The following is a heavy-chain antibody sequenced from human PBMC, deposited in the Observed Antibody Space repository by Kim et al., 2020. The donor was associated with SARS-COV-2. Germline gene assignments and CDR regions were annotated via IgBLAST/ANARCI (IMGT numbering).Heavy chain of an antibody. V-gene: IGHV1-2*06. D-gene: IGHD4-17*01. CDR2: INPNSGGT. CDR1: GYTFTGYY. Sequence: ASVKVSCKASGYTFTGYYMHWVRQAPGQGLEWMGRINPNSGGTNYAQKFQGRVTMTRDTSISTAYMELSRLRSDDTAVYYCARDGVDYGDNDWFDPWGQGTLVTVSS. J-gene: IGHJ5*02. CDR3: ARDGVDYGDNDWFDP.